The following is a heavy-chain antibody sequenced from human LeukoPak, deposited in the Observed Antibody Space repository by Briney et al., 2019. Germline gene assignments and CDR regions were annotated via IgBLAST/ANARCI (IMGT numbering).Heavy chain of an antibody. J-gene: IGHJ4*02. V-gene: IGHV3-30*18. CDR2: ISYDGSNK. CDR1: GFTFSSYG. CDR3: AKDGQTGAGEY. D-gene: IGHD3-10*01. Sequence: GGSLRLSCAASGFTFSSYGMHWVRQAPGKGLEWVAVISYDGSNKYYTDSVKGRFTISRDNSKNTLYLQMNSLRAEDTAVYYCAKDGQTGAGEYWGQGTLVTVSP.